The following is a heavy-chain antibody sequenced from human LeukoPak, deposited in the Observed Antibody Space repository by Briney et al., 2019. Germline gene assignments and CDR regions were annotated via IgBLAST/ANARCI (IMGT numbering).Heavy chain of an antibody. CDR3: AVGYCSGGSCYAPGYFQH. Sequence: ASVKVSCKASGYTFTGYYMHWVRQAPGQGLEWMGWSNPNSGGTNYAQKFQGRVTMTRDTSISTAYMELSRLRSDDTAVYYCAVGYCSGGSCYAPGYFQHWGQGTLVTVSS. CDR2: SNPNSGGT. J-gene: IGHJ1*01. V-gene: IGHV1-2*02. D-gene: IGHD2-15*01. CDR1: GYTFTGYY.